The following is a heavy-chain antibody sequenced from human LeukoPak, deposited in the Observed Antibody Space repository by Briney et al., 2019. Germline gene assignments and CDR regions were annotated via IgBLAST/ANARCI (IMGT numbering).Heavy chain of an antibody. CDR2: IYTSGST. CDR3: ARRVRGDYDILTGARNAFDI. CDR1: GGSISSYY. J-gene: IGHJ3*02. Sequence: PSETLSLTCTVSGGSISSYYWSCIRQPPGKGLEWIGYIYTSGSTNYTPSLKSRVTISVDTSKNQFSLKLSSVTAADTAVYYCARRVRGDYDILTGARNAFDIWGQGTMVTVCS. D-gene: IGHD3-9*01. V-gene: IGHV4-4*09.